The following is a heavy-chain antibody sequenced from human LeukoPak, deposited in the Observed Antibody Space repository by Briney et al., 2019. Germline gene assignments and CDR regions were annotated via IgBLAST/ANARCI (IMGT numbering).Heavy chain of an antibody. CDR2: IIPMFGAT. V-gene: IGHV1-69*01. Sequence: GASVKVSCKASGGTFRSFTINWVRQAPGQGVEWMGGIIPMFGATNYAQKFQGRVTITADESTSTAYMELSSLRSEDTAVYFCARGHLGLSPWGQGTLVTVSS. D-gene: IGHD3-10*01. CDR3: ARGHLGLSP. CDR1: GGTFRSFT. J-gene: IGHJ5*02.